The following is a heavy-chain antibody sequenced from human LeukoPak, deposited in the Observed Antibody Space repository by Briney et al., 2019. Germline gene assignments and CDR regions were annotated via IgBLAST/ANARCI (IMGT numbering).Heavy chain of an antibody. CDR3: ARGQTGYGSSTSCPYYYYYYMDV. CDR2: INPHSGGS. Sequence: ASVKVSCKASGYTFTDYYMHWVRQAPGQGLEWMGWINPHSGGSNYAQKFQGRVTMTRDTSITTAYMELSRLRSDDTAVYYCARGQTGYGSSTSCPYYYYYYMDVWGKGTTVTVSS. CDR1: GYTFTDYY. J-gene: IGHJ6*03. V-gene: IGHV1-2*02. D-gene: IGHD2-2*03.